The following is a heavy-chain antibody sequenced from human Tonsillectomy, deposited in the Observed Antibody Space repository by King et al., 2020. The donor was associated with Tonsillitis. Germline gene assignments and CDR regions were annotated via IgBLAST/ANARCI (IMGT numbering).Heavy chain of an antibody. D-gene: IGHD3-22*01. Sequence: VQLVESGGGVVHPGRSLRLSCAASGLTFSSYGMHWVRQAPGKGLEWVAVISYDGSNKYYADSVKGRFTISRDNSKNTLYLQMNSLRAEDTAVYYCAKGGGYYDSSGYLGDWFDPWGQGTLVTVSS. J-gene: IGHJ5*02. V-gene: IGHV3-30*18. CDR2: ISYDGSNK. CDR3: AKGGGYYDSSGYLGDWFDP. CDR1: GLTFSSYG.